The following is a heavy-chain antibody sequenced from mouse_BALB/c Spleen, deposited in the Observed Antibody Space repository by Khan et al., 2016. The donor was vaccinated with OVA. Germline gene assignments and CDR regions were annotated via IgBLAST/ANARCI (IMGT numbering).Heavy chain of an antibody. J-gene: IGHJ2*01. Sequence: LQQSGPGLVKPSQSLSLTCTVTGYSITSGYGWNWIRQFPGNKLEWMGYISYSGSTNYNPSLKSRISITRDTSKNQFFLQLNSVTTEDTATYYCTRTARIKYWGQGTTLTVSS. V-gene: IGHV3-2*02. CDR1: GYSITSGYG. D-gene: IGHD1-2*01. CDR2: ISYSGST. CDR3: TRTARIKY.